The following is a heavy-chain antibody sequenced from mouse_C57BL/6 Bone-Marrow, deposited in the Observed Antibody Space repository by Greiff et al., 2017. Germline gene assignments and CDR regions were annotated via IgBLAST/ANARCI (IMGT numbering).Heavy chain of an antibody. CDR1: GYTFTGYW. Sequence: VQLQQPGAELVRPGTSVKLSCKASGYTFTGYWMHWVKQRPGQGLEWIGLIDPSDSYTNYNQKFKGKATLTVDTSSSTAYMQLSSLTSEDSAVYYCARYYSHAMDYWGQGTSVTVSS. V-gene: IGHV1-59*01. CDR2: IDPSDSYT. J-gene: IGHJ4*01. D-gene: IGHD2-12*01. CDR3: ARYYSHAMDY.